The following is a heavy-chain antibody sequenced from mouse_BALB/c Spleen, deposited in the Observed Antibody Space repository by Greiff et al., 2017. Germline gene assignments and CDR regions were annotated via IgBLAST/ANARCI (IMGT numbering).Heavy chain of an antibody. D-gene: IGHD1-1*01. Sequence: EVQRVESGGGLVQPGGSRKLSCAASGFTFSSFGMHWVRQAPEKGLEWVAYISSGSSTIYYADTVKGRFTISRDNPKNTLFLQMTSLRSEDTAMYYCARSGYYGSSTEDFDYWGQGTTLTVSS. J-gene: IGHJ2*01. CDR1: GFTFSSFG. V-gene: IGHV5-17*02. CDR3: ARSGYYGSSTEDFDY. CDR2: ISSGSSTI.